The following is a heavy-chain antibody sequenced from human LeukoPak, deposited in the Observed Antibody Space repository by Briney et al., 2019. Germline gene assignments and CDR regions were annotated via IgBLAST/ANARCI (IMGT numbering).Heavy chain of an antibody. CDR2: IRGGGGSA. Sequence: GGTLRLSCTASGFTFSAYAMMWVRQAPGKGPEWVSAIRGGGGSAFYADSVKGRFAISRDNSKYTLFLQMNSLRAEDTAVYYCARDPNGDYIGAFDMWGPGKMVTVSS. D-gene: IGHD4-17*01. V-gene: IGHV3-23*01. J-gene: IGHJ3*02. CDR3: ARDPNGDYIGAFDM. CDR1: GFTFSAYA.